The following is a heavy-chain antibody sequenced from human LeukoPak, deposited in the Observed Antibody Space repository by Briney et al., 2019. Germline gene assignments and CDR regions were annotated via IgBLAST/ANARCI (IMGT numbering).Heavy chain of an antibody. CDR1: GFTSSNYA. J-gene: IGHJ4*02. Sequence: GGSLRLSCPASGFTSSNYAMPCARQAPGKGLEYVSAISSNGGSTYYADSVKGRFTISRDNSKNTLYLQMSSLRAEGTAVYYCVKDLLCGSYVSVDWGQGTLVTVSS. D-gene: IGHD1-26*01. CDR2: ISSNGGST. CDR3: VKDLLCGSYVSVD. V-gene: IGHV3-64D*06.